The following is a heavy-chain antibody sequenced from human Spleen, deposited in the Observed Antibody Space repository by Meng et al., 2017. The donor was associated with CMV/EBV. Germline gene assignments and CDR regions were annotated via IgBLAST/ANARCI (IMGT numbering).Heavy chain of an antibody. V-gene: IGHV1-8*03. CDR1: GYTFSNYD. CDR2: MNPNSGNT. D-gene: IGHD2-2*01. Sequence: ASVKVSCKASGYTFSNYDINWVRQATGQGLEWMGWMNPNSGNTGYVQKFHGRVTITRNTSISTAYMELSSLRSEDTAVYYCARAQTPSGIVVVPAAIGGGIDYWGQGTLVTVSS. J-gene: IGHJ4*02. CDR3: ARAQTPSGIVVVPAAIGGGIDY.